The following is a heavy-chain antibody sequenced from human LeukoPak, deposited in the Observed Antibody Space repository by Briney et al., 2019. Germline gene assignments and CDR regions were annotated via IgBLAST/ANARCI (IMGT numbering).Heavy chain of an antibody. V-gene: IGHV3-21*01. J-gene: IGHJ1*01. CDR1: GFSFSDYD. CDR3: GRAFPPLRASSAGDL. CDR2: ISGRSSHV. D-gene: IGHD3-16*01. Sequence: GGSLRLSCSASGFSFSDYDMNWVRQAPGKGLEWVSAISGRSSHVYFGESVKGRFTISRDNAKNSLYLQLDSLGVEDTAVYYCGRAFPPLRASSAGDLWGQGTLVTVSS.